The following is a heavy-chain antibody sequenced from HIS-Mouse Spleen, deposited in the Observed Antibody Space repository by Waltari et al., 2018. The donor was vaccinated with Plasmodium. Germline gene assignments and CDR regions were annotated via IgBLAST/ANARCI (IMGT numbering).Heavy chain of an antibody. J-gene: IGHJ4*02. CDR3: AKTIKYYDILTGYPFDY. CDR2: ISGSGGST. Sequence: EVQLLESGGGLVQPGGSLRLSCAASGFTFSSYAMSWVHQAPGKGLEWVSAISGSGGSTYYADSVKGRFTISRDNSKNTLYLQMNSLRAEDTAVYYCAKTIKYYDILTGYPFDYWGQGTLVTVSS. D-gene: IGHD3-9*01. CDR1: GFTFSSYA. V-gene: IGHV3-23*01.